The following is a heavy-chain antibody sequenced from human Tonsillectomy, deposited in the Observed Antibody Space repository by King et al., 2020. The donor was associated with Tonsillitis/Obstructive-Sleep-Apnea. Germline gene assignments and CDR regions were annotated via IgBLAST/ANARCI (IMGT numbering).Heavy chain of an antibody. CDR3: ARAPLGYCSRTSCYDGSFDF. CDR2: IYYSGST. D-gene: IGHD2-2*01. Sequence: QLQESGPGLVKPSETLSLTCTVSNGSINFYYWSWIRQPPGKGLEWIGFIYYSGSTNYNPSLKSRVTMSVDTSKNQFSLKLSSVTAADTAVYYCARAPLGYCSRTSCYDGSFDFWGQGTPVTVSS. V-gene: IGHV4-59*01. J-gene: IGHJ4*02. CDR1: NGSINFYY.